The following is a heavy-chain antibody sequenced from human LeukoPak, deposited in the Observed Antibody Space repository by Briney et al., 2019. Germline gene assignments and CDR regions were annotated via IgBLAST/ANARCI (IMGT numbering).Heavy chain of an antibody. CDR1: GFTFSDYY. D-gene: IGHD3-22*01. Sequence: GGSLRLSCAASGFTFSDYYMSWIRQAPGKGLEWVSYISSSGSTIYYADSVKGRFTISRDNAKNSLYLQMNSLRAEDTAVYYCAGNDDSSGYYYVFDYWGQGTLVTVST. V-gene: IGHV3-11*01. CDR3: AGNDDSSGYYYVFDY. CDR2: ISSSGSTI. J-gene: IGHJ4*02.